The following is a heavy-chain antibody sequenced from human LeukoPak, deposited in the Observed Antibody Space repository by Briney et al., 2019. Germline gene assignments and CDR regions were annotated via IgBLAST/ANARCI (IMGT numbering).Heavy chain of an antibody. J-gene: IGHJ6*03. CDR3: ARSRKGYQLLSTNRDYYYMDV. CDR1: GFNFDDYT. D-gene: IGHD2-2*01. Sequence: GGSLRLSCAASGFNFDDYTMHWVRQTPGKGLEWVSLISWYGGSTYYADSVKGRFTISRDNAKNSLYLQMNGLRAEDTAVYYCARSRKGYQLLSTNRDYYYMDVWGKGTTVTVSS. V-gene: IGHV3-43*01. CDR2: ISWYGGST.